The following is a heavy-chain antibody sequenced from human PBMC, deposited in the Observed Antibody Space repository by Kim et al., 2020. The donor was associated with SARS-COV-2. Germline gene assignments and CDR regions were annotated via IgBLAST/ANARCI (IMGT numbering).Heavy chain of an antibody. CDR2: INAGNGNT. Sequence: ASVKVSCKASGYTFTSYAMHWVRQAPGQRLEWMGWINAGNGNTKYSQKFQGRVTITRDTSASTAYMELSSLRSEDTAVYYCARDTYYYGSGSYSPTGIVDPWGQGTLVTVSS. V-gene: IGHV1-3*01. J-gene: IGHJ5*02. CDR3: ARDTYYYGSGSYSPTGIVDP. CDR1: GYTFTSYA. D-gene: IGHD3-10*01.